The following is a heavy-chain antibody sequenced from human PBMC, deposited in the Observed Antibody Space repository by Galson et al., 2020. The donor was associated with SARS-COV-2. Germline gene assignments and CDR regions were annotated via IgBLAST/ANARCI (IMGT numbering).Heavy chain of an antibody. J-gene: IGHJ4*02. CDR1: GFTFSISS. V-gene: IGHV3-21*01. D-gene: IGHD5-12*01. Sequence: GGSLRLSCVVSGFTFSISSINWVRQAPGKGLEWVASISSRTTSSDYVYYADSVKGRFTISRHNAKSSLYLQMNSLRVEDTAVYYCARDGSGYVNFDYWGQGTLVTVSS. CDR2: ISSRTTSSDYV. CDR3: ARDGSGYVNFDY.